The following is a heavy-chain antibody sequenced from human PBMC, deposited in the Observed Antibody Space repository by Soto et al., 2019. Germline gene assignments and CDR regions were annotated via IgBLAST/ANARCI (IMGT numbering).Heavy chain of an antibody. CDR3: ARDVFHGDCAY. D-gene: IGHD4-17*01. CDR2: ISSSSSYI. V-gene: IGHV3-21*01. Sequence: EVQLVESGGGLVKPGGSLRLSCAASGFTFSSYSMNWVRQAPGKGLEWVSSISSSSSYIYYADSVKGRFTISRDNAKNSRYLQMNSLRAEDTAVYYCARDVFHGDCAYWGQGTLVTVSS. CDR1: GFTFSSYS. J-gene: IGHJ4*02.